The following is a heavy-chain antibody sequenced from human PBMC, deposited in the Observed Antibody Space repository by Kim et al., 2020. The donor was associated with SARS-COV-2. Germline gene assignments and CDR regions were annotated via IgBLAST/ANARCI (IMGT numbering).Heavy chain of an antibody. D-gene: IGHD3-10*01. CDR2: IYYSGST. V-gene: IGHV4-31*03. CDR1: GGSISSGGYY. Sequence: SETLSLTCTVSGGSISSGGYYWSWIRQHPGKGLEWIGYIYYSGSTYYNPSLKSRVTISVDTSKNQFSLKLSSVTAADTAVYYCARAPMVPGGYYFDYWGQGTLVTVSS. CDR3: ARAPMVPGGYYFDY. J-gene: IGHJ4*02.